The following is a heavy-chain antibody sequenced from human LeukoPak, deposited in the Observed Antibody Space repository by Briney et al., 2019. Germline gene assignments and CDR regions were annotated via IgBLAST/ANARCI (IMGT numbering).Heavy chain of an antibody. CDR1: GGSISSYY. D-gene: IGHD4-11*01. CDR2: IYYSGST. V-gene: IGHV4-59*08. J-gene: IGHJ5*02. CDR3: ARGYSNYAFDP. Sequence: PETLSLTCTVSGGSISSYYWSWIRQPPGKGLEWIGYIYYSGSTNYNPSLKSRVTISVDTSKNQFSLKLSSVTAADTAVYYCARGYSNYAFDPWGQGTLVTVSS.